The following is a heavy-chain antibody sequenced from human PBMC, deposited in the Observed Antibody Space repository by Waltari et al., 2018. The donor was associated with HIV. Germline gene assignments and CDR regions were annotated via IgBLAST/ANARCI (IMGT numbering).Heavy chain of an antibody. D-gene: IGHD4-4*01. CDR3: ARSFSGYSNYFDP. CDR1: GGSMTSSSYY. J-gene: IGHJ5*02. Sequence: QLQLQESGPGLVKSSETLSLTCTVSGGSMTSSSYYWGWTRQPPGKGLEWIGSMSYSGSTYHNPSLRSRLTISVDTSKNQFSLKLTSVTAADTAVYYCARSFSGYSNYFDPWGQGTLVTVSS. V-gene: IGHV4-39*01. CDR2: MSYSGST.